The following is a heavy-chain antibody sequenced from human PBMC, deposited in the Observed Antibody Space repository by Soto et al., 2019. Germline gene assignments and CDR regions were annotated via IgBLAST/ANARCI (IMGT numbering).Heavy chain of an antibody. CDR2: VSYDGITK. D-gene: IGHD3-3*01. J-gene: IGHJ4*02. Sequence: QVQLAESGGGVVQPGRSLRLSCAASGFTFRSYPMHWVLQAPGKGLEWVAIVSYDGITKYADSVKGRFTISRDNSNNTLFLQMNSLRTEDTAVYYCTKEGPFWSCSFDSWGQGTLVTVSS. CDR3: TKEGPFWSCSFDS. CDR1: GFTFRSYP. V-gene: IGHV3-30-3*02.